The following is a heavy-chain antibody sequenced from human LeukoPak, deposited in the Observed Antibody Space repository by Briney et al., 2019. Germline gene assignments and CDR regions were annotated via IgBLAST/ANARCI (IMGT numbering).Heavy chain of an antibody. J-gene: IGHJ4*02. CDR2: IWYDGSNK. D-gene: IGHD6-13*01. CDR3: ARGSSSWYFRGDDY. V-gene: IGHV3-33*01. CDR1: GFTFSSYG. Sequence: GGSLRLSCAASGFTFSSYGMHWVRQAPGKGLEWVAVIWYDGSNKYYADSVKGRFTIPRDNSKNTLYLQMNSLRAEDTAVYYCARGSSSWYFRGDDYWGQGTLVTVSS.